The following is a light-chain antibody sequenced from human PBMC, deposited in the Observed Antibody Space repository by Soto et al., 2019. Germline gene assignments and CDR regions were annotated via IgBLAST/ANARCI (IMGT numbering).Light chain of an antibody. Sequence: TQMTQYPPSVPHTXRCTVPVPCRASQGISSWLAWYQQKPGKAPKLLIYDASSLESGVPSRFSGSASGTEFTLTISSLQPDDFASYYCLQAASCPRTFGQGTKVXIK. CDR2: DAS. CDR1: QGISSW. V-gene: IGKV1-12*01. J-gene: IGKJ1*01. CDR3: LQAASCPRT.